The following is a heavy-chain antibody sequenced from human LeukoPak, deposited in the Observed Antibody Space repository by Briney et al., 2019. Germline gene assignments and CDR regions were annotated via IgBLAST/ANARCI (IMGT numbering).Heavy chain of an antibody. CDR2: IDYTGST. J-gene: IGHJ3*01. CDR1: GGSINNYY. V-gene: IGHV4-59*08. D-gene: IGHD4-11*01. Sequence: PSETLSLTCTVSGGSINNYYWGWIRQPPGKGLDWIAYIDYTGSTDHNPSLKSRVTISVDTSKNQFSLKLSSVTAADTAVYYCARHEGGGFYSRSFDVWGQGTLVTVSS. CDR3: ARHEGGGFYSRSFDV.